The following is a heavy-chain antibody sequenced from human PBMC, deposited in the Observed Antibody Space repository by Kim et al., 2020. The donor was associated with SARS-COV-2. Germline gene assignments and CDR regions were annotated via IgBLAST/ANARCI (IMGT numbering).Heavy chain of an antibody. CDR2: IYYSGST. J-gene: IGHJ4*02. CDR3: ARQRPPFYDYVWGSYRYPFDD. Sequence: SETLSLTCTVSGGSISSSSYYWGWIRQPPGKGLEWIGSIYYSGSTYYHPSLKSRVTISVDTSKNQFSLKLSSVTAADTAVYYCARQRPPFYDYVWGSYRYPFDDWGQGTLVTVSS. V-gene: IGHV4-39*01. CDR1: GGSISSSSYY. D-gene: IGHD3-16*02.